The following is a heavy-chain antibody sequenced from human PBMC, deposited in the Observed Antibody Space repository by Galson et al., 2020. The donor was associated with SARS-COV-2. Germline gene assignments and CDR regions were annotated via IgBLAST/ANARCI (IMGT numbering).Heavy chain of an antibody. Sequence: ASVKVSCEASGYLFMGYGISWVRQAPGQGLEWMGWISGYNGDTNYGQKFQGRLTMTTDTGTSTAYMELRSLRYDDTAIYYCARDVKDGMDVWGQGTTVTVSS. CDR3: ARDVKDGMDV. J-gene: IGHJ6*02. V-gene: IGHV1-18*01. CDR1: GYLFMGYG. CDR2: ISGYNGDT.